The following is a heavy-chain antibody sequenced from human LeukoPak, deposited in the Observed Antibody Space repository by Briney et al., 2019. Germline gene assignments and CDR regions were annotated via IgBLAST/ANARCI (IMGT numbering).Heavy chain of an antibody. J-gene: IGHJ3*02. Sequence: ASVKVSCKASGYTFTGYYMHWVRQAPGQGLEWMGWINPNSGGTNYAQKFQGRVTMTRDTSISTAYMELSRLRSDDTAVYYCAREGDHTYYDFWSGYPIWGQGTMVTVSS. D-gene: IGHD3-3*01. CDR2: INPNSGGT. V-gene: IGHV1-2*02. CDR1: GYTFTGYY. CDR3: AREGDHTYYDFWSGYPI.